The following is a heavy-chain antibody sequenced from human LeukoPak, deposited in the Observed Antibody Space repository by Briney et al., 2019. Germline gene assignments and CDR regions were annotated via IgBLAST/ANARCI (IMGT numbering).Heavy chain of an antibody. CDR3: AIHPNYYRGY. Sequence: GGSLRLSCAASGFTFSSYEMNWVRQAPGKGLEWVSYISSSGSTIYYADSVKGRFTISRDNAKNSLYLQMNSLRAEDTAVYYCAIHPNYYRGYWGQGTLVTFSS. J-gene: IGHJ4*02. CDR1: GFTFSSYE. V-gene: IGHV3-48*03. D-gene: IGHD3-22*01. CDR2: ISSSGSTI.